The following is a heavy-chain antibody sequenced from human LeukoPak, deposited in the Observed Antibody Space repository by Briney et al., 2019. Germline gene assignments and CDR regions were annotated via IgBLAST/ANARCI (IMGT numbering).Heavy chain of an antibody. J-gene: IGHJ4*02. D-gene: IGHD6-13*01. CDR3: ARVTGYMVEDYFDS. V-gene: IGHV4-34*01. CDR1: GGSFSGYY. Sequence: SETLSLTCAVYGGSFSGYYWSWIRQPPGKGLEWIGEINHSGSTYYHPSLKSRVTISVDTSKNQFSLRLRSVTAADTAVYYCARVTGYMVEDYFDSWGQGTLVTVSS. CDR2: INHSGST.